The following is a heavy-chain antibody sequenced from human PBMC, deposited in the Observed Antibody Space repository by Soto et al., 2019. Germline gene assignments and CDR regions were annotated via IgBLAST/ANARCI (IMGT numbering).Heavy chain of an antibody. D-gene: IGHD3-9*01. Sequence: GGSLRLSCTASGFIFNNYAIHWVRQAPGKGLEWVSLIWYDGRITYYADSVRGRFTVSRDNSKNTVYLQLDSPTAEDTAVYYCARQTEIEGDFTRDYHLLHFDYWGRGTLVTVSS. CDR2: IWYDGRIT. CDR1: GFIFNNYA. J-gene: IGHJ4*02. V-gene: IGHV3-33*01. CDR3: ARQTEIEGDFTRDYHLLHFDY.